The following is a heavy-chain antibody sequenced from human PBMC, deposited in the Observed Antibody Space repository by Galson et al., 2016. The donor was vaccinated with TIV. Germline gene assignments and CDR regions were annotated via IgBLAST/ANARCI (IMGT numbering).Heavy chain of an antibody. CDR2: TYYTSKRNT. CDR1: GDSVSGNTAA. J-gene: IGHJ6*02. Sequence: CAISGDSVSGNTAAWYWVRQSPSRGLEWLGRTYYTSKRNTEYAVSVKGRIIISPDTSMNQVSLQLSSVIPDDTTVYYCSRGNWNYGMGGAMDVWGRGTTVTVSS. CDR3: SRGNWNYGMGGAMDV. V-gene: IGHV6-1*01. D-gene: IGHD1-7*01.